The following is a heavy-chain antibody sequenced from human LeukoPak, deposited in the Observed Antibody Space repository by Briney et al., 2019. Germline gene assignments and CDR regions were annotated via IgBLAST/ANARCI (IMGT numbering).Heavy chain of an antibody. J-gene: IGHJ3*02. Sequence: GGSLRLSCAASGFTFSSYGMHWVRRGPGKGLVWVSRINTDGSSTIYADSVKGRFTISRDNAKNTLYLQMNSLRAEDTAVYYCARGGSPSEALGDAFGIWGRGTMVTVFS. CDR1: GFTFSSYG. D-gene: IGHD1-26*01. V-gene: IGHV3-74*01. CDR2: INTDGSST. CDR3: ARGGSPSEALGDAFGI.